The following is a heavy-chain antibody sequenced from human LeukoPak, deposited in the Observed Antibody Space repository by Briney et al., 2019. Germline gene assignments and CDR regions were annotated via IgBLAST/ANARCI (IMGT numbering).Heavy chain of an antibody. J-gene: IGHJ4*02. V-gene: IGHV3-33*01. CDR3: ARDHGDYSGKDY. D-gene: IGHD4-17*01. CDR1: GFIFSSYG. Sequence: PGGSLRLSCAASGFIFSSYGMHWVRQAPGKGLEWVAVTWYDGSNKYYADAVKGRFTISRDNSKNTLYLQMNSLRAVDTAVYFCARDHGDYSGKDYWGQGTLVTVSS. CDR2: TWYDGSNK.